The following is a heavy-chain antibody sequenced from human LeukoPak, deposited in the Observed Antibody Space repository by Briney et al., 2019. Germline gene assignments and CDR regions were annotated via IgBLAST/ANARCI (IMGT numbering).Heavy chain of an antibody. D-gene: IGHD5-18*01. Sequence: ASVKVSCKASGYTFTCYYMHWVRQAPGQGLEWMGWINPNSGGTNYAQKFQGRVTMTRDTSISTAYMELSRLRSDGTAVYYCARVGRKWLQLGWFDPWGQGTLVTVSS. CDR2: INPNSGGT. J-gene: IGHJ5*02. CDR1: GYTFTCYY. CDR3: ARVGRKWLQLGWFDP. V-gene: IGHV1-2*02.